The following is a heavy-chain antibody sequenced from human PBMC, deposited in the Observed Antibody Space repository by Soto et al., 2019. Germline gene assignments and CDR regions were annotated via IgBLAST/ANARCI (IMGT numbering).Heavy chain of an antibody. CDR1: GGSISSYY. CDR2: IYTSGST. D-gene: IGHD3-3*01. Sequence: SETLSLTCTVSGGSISSYYWSWIRQPAGKGLEWIGRIYTSGSTNYNPSLKSRVTMSVDTSRNQFSLKLSSVTAADTAVYYCARGPYYDFWSRYYFDHWGQATLFTVSP. J-gene: IGHJ4*02. V-gene: IGHV4-4*07. CDR3: ARGPYYDFWSRYYFDH.